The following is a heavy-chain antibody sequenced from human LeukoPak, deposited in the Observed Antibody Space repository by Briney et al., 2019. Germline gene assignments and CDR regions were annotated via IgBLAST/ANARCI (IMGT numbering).Heavy chain of an antibody. D-gene: IGHD3-10*01. CDR3: TRDMIRGVPDYIDY. Sequence: GGSLRLFCAASGFTLRNYWMSWVRQAPGKGLEWVANINPDGSEKYYADSVKGRFAISRDNSKSTLYLQMNSLRIEDTGFYYCTRDMIRGVPDYIDYWGQGTLVTVSS. CDR2: INPDGSEK. CDR1: GFTLRNYW. J-gene: IGHJ4*02. V-gene: IGHV3-7*01.